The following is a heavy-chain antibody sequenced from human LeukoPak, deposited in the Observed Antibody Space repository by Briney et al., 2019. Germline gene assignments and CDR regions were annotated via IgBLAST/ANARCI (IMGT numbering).Heavy chain of an antibody. CDR1: GGSISSYF. Sequence: PSETLSLTCTVSGGSISSYFWSWIRQPPGKGLEWIGYIYYSGTTYYNPSLKSRITMSVDMSKSQFSLRVSSVTAADTAVYYCARSEGSWSFDYWGQGTLVTVSS. CDR3: ARSEGSWSFDY. D-gene: IGHD2-8*02. CDR2: IYYSGTT. V-gene: IGHV4-59*06. J-gene: IGHJ4*02.